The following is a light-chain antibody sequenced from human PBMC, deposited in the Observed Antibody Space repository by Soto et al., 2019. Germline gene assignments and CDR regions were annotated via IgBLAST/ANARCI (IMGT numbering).Light chain of an antibody. CDR3: QQYDSSPKT. V-gene: IGKV3-15*01. CDR2: GSS. J-gene: IGKJ1*01. Sequence: EIVLTQSPATLSVSPGERATLSCRATETISTNLAWFQRKPGQPPRLLIYGSSTRATGVPDRFSGSGSGTEFTLTISRLEPEDFAVYYCQQYDSSPKTFGQGTKVDIK. CDR1: ETISTN.